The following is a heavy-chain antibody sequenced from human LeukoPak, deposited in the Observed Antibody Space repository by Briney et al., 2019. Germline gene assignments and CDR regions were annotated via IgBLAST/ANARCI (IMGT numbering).Heavy chain of an antibody. CDR3: ARDDGDWPFDY. Sequence: PGGSLRLSCAASGFTFSSYAMSWVRQAPGKGLEWVSSISSSSSYIYYADSVKGRFTISRDNAKNSLYLQMNSLRAEDTAVYYCARDDGDWPFDYWGQGTLVTVSS. V-gene: IGHV3-21*01. J-gene: IGHJ4*02. D-gene: IGHD4-17*01. CDR2: ISSSSSYI. CDR1: GFTFSSYA.